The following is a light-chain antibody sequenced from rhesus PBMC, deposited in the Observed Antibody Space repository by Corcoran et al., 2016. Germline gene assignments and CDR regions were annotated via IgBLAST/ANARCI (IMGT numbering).Light chain of an antibody. Sequence: DIQMTQSPSSLSASVGDTVTITCRASQSIRSWLDWYQQKPGKAPKLLIYKASSLQSGVPSRCSGNGSGTDFSLTLNSLQPEDFATYYCLQYSSSPLTFGGGTKVEIK. CDR3: LQYSSSPLT. CDR1: QSIRSW. J-gene: IGKJ4*01. CDR2: KAS. V-gene: IGKV1-22*01.